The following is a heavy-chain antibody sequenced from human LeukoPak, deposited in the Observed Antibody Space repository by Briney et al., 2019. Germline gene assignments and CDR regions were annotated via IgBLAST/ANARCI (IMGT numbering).Heavy chain of an antibody. D-gene: IGHD3-10*01. CDR2: VYNRGNTQ. Sequence: SYVYNRGNTQYDVDSVRGRFTISRDNARNSLYLQISSLRAEDTAVYYCARGSWGSYFDYWGQGTLVTVSS. J-gene: IGHJ4*02. CDR3: ARGSWGSYFDY. V-gene: IGHV3-11*04.